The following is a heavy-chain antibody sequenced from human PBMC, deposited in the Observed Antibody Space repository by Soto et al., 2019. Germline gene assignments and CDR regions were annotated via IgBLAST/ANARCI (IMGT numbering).Heavy chain of an antibody. J-gene: IGHJ4*02. CDR2: IIPIFGTA. CDR3: ARDRADGSGSYYKGLSDY. Sequence: ASVKVSCKASGGTFSSYAISWVRQAPGRGLEWMGGIIPIFGTANYAQKFQGRVTITADESTSTAYMELSSLRSEDTAVYYCARDRADGSGSYYKGLSDYWGQGTLVTVSS. V-gene: IGHV1-69*13. CDR1: GGTFSSYA. D-gene: IGHD3-10*01.